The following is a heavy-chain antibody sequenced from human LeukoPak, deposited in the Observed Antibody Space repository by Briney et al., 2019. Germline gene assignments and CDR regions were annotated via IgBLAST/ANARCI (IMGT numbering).Heavy chain of an antibody. J-gene: IGHJ4*02. CDR2: IYTSGST. Sequence: SQTLSLTCTVSGGSISSGSYYWSWIRQPAGKGLEWIGRIYTSGSTNYNPSLKSRVTISVDTSKNRFSLKLSSVTAADTAVYYCARSGYYDILTGLLYFDYWGQGTLVTVSS. D-gene: IGHD3-9*01. V-gene: IGHV4-61*02. CDR1: GGSISSGSYY. CDR3: ARSGYYDILTGLLYFDY.